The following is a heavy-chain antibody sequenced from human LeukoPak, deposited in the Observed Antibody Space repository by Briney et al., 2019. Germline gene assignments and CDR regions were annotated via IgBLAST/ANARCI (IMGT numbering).Heavy chain of an antibody. D-gene: IGHD1-26*01. CDR1: GGSISSSSYY. V-gene: IGHV4-39*07. CDR3: ARGPWELLHFDY. CDR2: IYYSGST. J-gene: IGHJ4*02. Sequence: SETLSLTCTVSGGSISSSSYYWGWIRQPPGNGLEWIGSIYYSGSTYYNPSLKSRVTISVDTSKNQFSLKLSSVTAADTAVYYCARGPWELLHFDYWGQGTLVTVSS.